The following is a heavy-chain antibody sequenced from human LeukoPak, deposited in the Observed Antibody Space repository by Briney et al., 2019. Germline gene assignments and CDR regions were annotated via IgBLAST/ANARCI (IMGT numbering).Heavy chain of an antibody. D-gene: IGHD5-24*01. CDR2: INPSGGST. V-gene: IGHV1-46*01. CDR3: ARDSKRGFDP. J-gene: IGHJ5*02. CDR1: GYTFTSYG. Sequence: ASVKVSCKASGYTFTSYGINWVRQAPGQGLEWMGIINPSGGSTSYAQKFQGRVTMTRDTSTSTVYMELSSLRSEDTAVYYCARDSKRGFDPWGQGTLVTVSS.